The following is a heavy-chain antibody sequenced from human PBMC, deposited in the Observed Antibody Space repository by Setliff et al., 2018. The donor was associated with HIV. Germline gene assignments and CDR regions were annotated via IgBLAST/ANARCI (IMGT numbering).Heavy chain of an antibody. D-gene: IGHD3-10*01. V-gene: IGHV1-2*02. CDR1: GYTFTGYY. CDR2: INPNSGGT. Sequence: GASVKVSCKASGYTFTGYYMHWVRQAPGQGLEWMGWINPNSGGTNYAQKLQGRVTMTRDTSISTAYMELSRLRSDDTAVHYCARGDPWFGELLSYYYYGMDVWGQGTTVTVSS. CDR3: ARGDPWFGELLSYYYYGMDV. J-gene: IGHJ6*02.